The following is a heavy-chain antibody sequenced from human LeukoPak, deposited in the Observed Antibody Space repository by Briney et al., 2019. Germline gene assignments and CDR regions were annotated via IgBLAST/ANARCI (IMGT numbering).Heavy chain of an antibody. CDR1: GFTVSSNY. J-gene: IGHJ4*02. CDR3: ARGFYDSSGFRPYFDY. V-gene: IGHV3-53*01. CDR2: IYSGGST. Sequence: SGGSLRLSCAASGFTVSSNYMSWVRQAPGKRLEWVSVIYSGGSTHYADSVKGRFTISRDNSKNTLYLQMNSLRAEDTAVYYCARGFYDSSGFRPYFDYWGQGILVTVSS. D-gene: IGHD3-22*01.